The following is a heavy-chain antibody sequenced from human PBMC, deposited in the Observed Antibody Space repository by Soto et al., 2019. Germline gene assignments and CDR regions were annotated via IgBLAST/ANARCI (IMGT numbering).Heavy chain of an antibody. CDR1: GGSISSSSYY. CDR3: ARYGGSWFAAFDI. J-gene: IGHJ3*02. V-gene: IGHV4-39*01. Sequence: SETLSLTCTVSGGSISSSSYYWGWIRQPPGKGLEWIGSIYYSGSTYYNPSLKSRVTISVDTSKNQFSLKLSSVTAADTAVYYCARYGGSWFAAFDIWGQGTMVTVSS. D-gene: IGHD6-13*01. CDR2: IYYSGST.